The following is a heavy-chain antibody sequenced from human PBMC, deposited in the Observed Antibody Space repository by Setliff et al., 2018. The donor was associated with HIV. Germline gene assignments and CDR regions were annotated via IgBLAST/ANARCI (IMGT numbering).Heavy chain of an antibody. D-gene: IGHD4-17*01. J-gene: IGHJ4*02. CDR3: ARPEPYGDYGY. Sequence: ASVKVSCKASGYTFTDYYMHWVRQAPGQGLEWMGRINPNSGGTNYAQKFQGRVTMTRDTSISTAYMELSRLRSEDTAVYYCARPEPYGDYGYWGQGTLVTVSS. CDR2: INPNSGGT. V-gene: IGHV1-2*06. CDR1: GYTFTDYY.